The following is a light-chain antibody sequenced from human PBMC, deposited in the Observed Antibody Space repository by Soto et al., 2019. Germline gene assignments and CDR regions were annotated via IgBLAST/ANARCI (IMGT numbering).Light chain of an antibody. V-gene: IGLV2-14*01. CDR3: SSYARDILV. J-gene: IGLJ1*01. Sequence: QSALTQPASVAGSPGESITISCTGTSSDVGGHRYVSWYQQHPGETPKLIIYEVTNRPSGVSNRFSGSKSGNTASLTISGLLAEDEADYYCSSYARDILVFGTGTKLTVL. CDR2: EVT. CDR1: SSDVGGHRY.